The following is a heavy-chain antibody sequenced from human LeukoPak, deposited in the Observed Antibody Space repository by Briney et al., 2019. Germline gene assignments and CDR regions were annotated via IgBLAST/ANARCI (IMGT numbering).Heavy chain of an antibody. V-gene: IGHV3-53*05. D-gene: IGHD6-13*01. J-gene: IGHJ4*02. Sequence: PGGSLRLSCAASGFTFSSNYMSWVRQAPGKGLEWVSVIYSGGSTYYSDYVKGRLTISSDNSKSSLYLQMNSMRAEDTAVYYCARGSAGMADYWGQGTRVTVSS. CDR1: GFTFSSNY. CDR2: IYSGGST. CDR3: ARGSAGMADY.